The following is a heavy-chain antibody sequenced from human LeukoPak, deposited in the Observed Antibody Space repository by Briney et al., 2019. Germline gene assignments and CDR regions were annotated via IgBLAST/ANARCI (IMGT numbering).Heavy chain of an antibody. CDR1: GGSISSYY. Sequence: SETLSLTCTVSGGSISSYYWSWIRQPPGKGLEWIGYIHYSGSTNYNPSLKSRVTISVDTSKNQFSLKLSSVTAADTAVYYCARVVGVPSGYGGNTGLYYFDYWGQGTLVTVSS. CDR2: IHYSGST. CDR3: ARVVGVPSGYGGNTGLYYFDY. D-gene: IGHD4-23*01. V-gene: IGHV4-59*01. J-gene: IGHJ4*02.